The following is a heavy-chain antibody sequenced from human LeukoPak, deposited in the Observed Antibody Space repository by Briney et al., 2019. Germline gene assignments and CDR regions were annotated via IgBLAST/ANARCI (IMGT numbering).Heavy chain of an antibody. Sequence: SGSSLRLSWAASGXTFSNYALHWVRQAPGKGLEWVALISDDGNNKYYTNSVKGRFTISRDNSKNTLYLQMNSLRAEDTAVYYCATRTSGAFAFWGQGTMVIVS. V-gene: IGHV3-30-3*01. J-gene: IGHJ3*01. CDR1: GXTFSNYA. CDR2: ISDDGNNK. CDR3: ATRTSGAFAF.